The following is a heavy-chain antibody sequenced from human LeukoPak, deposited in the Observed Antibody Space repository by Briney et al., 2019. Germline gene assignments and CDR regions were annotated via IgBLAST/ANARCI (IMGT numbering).Heavy chain of an antibody. D-gene: IGHD5-18*01. CDR2: IYYSGST. CDR1: GGSISSYY. Sequence: SETLSLTCTVSGGSISSYYWSWIRQPPGKGLEWIGYIYYSGSTNYNPSLKSRVTISVDTSKNQSSLKLSSVTAADTAVYYCARAPYSYTWRYFDYWGQGTLVTVSS. V-gene: IGHV4-59*01. J-gene: IGHJ4*02. CDR3: ARAPYSYTWRYFDY.